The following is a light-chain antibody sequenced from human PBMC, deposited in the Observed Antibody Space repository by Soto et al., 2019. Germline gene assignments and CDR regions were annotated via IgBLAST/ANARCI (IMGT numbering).Light chain of an antibody. CDR1: QSIRGY. CDR2: AAS. V-gene: IGKV1-39*01. J-gene: IGKJ1*01. Sequence: DIQMTQSPSSLSASVGDRVTITCRASQSIRGYLSWYQQKPGKDPKLLIYAASSLQSGGPSRFSGSGSGTDFTLTISSLQPEDFVTYYCQQSYNTPGTFGQGTKV. CDR3: QQSYNTPGT.